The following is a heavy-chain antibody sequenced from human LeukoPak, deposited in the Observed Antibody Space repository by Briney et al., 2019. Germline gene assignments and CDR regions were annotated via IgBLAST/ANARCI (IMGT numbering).Heavy chain of an antibody. D-gene: IGHD2-15*01. J-gene: IGHJ4*02. CDR2: IYYSGST. CDR3: ASYCSGGSCYSGVFDY. V-gene: IGHV4-39*07. CDR1: GGSISSSSYY. Sequence: PSETLSLTCAVSGGSISSSSYYWGWIRQPPGKGLEWIGSIYYSGSTYYNPSLKSRVTISVDTSKNQFSLKLSSVTAADTAVYYCASYCSGGSCYSGVFDYWGQGTLVTVSS.